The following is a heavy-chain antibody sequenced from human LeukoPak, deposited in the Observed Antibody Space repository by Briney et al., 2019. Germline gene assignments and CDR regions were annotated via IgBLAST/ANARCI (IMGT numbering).Heavy chain of an antibody. CDR2: FPYSGDG. CDR1: GASISSGTYS. CDR3: WAIVPTNKLDY. D-gene: IGHD5-12*01. Sequence: SGTLSLTCAVSGASISSGTYSWGWMRQPPGKGPEWIGSFPYSGDGYYNSSLKSRVTISMGTSKNQFSLEVTSVTAADTAVYYCWAIVPTNKLDYWGQGTLVTVSS. V-gene: IGHV4-39*01. J-gene: IGHJ4*02.